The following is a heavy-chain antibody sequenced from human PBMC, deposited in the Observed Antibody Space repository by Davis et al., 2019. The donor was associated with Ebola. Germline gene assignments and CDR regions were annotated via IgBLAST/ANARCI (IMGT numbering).Heavy chain of an antibody. CDR1: GYTFTSYW. CDR2: IYPGDSDT. V-gene: IGHV5-51*01. Sequence: GESLKISCTGSGYTFTSYWIGWVRQMPGKGLEWMGIIYPGDSDTRYSPSLQGQVTISADNSSSTAYLQWSSLKASDTAVYYCARLGVDGYSYYFDYWGQGTLVTVSS. CDR3: ARLGVDGYSYYFDY. D-gene: IGHD5-24*01. J-gene: IGHJ4*02.